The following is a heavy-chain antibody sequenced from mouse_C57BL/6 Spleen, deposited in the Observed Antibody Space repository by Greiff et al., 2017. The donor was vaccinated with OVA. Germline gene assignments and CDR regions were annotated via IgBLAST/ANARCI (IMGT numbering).Heavy chain of an antibody. CDR2: ISSGGDYI. J-gene: IGHJ2*01. CDR1: GFTFSSYA. Sequence: DVMLVESGEGLVKPGGSLKLSCAASGFTFSSYAMSWVRQTPEKRLEWVAYISSGGDYIYYADTVKGRFTISRDNARNTLYLQMSSLKSEDTAMYYCTRGGDYDDYFDYWGQGTTLTVSS. CDR3: TRGGDYDDYFDY. V-gene: IGHV5-9-1*02. D-gene: IGHD2-4*01.